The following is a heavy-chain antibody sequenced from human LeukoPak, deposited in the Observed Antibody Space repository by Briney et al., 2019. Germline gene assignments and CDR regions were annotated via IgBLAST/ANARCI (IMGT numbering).Heavy chain of an antibody. J-gene: IGHJ4*02. CDR2: ISWNSGSI. CDR1: GFTFDDYA. D-gene: IGHD3-22*01. CDR3: AKVSPPYYYDSSGYYYLDY. Sequence: GGSLRLSCAASGFTFDDYAMHWVRQAPGKGLEWVSGISWNSGSIGYADSVKGRFTISRDNAKNSLYLQMNSLRAEDMALYYCAKVSPPYYYDSSGYYYLDYWGQGTLVTVSS. V-gene: IGHV3-9*03.